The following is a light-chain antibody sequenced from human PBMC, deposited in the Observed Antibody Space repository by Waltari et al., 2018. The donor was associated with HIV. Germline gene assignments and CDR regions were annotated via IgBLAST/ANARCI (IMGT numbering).Light chain of an antibody. CDR3: QQYNNWPPLFT. CDR1: QSVSST. J-gene: IGKJ3*01. Sequence: IVMTQSPATLSVSPGERATFSCRASQSVSSTLAGYQQKPGQAPRLLIYGASTRASGIPARFSGSGSGTEFTLTISSLQSEDFAVYYCQQYNNWPPLFTFGPGTKVDIK. CDR2: GAS. V-gene: IGKV3-15*01.